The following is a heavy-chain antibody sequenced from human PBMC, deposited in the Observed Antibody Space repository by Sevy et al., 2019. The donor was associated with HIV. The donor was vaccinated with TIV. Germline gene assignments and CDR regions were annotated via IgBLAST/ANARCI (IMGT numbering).Heavy chain of an antibody. CDR2: IYYSGST. CDR1: GGSITIYY. CDR3: AREDGDYPTFDY. J-gene: IGHJ4*02. V-gene: IGHV4-59*01. Sequence: SENLSLTCTVSGGSITIYYWSWIRQPPGKGLEWIGYIYYSGSTNYNPSLKSRVTISVDTSKNQFSLKLSSVTAADTAVYYCAREDGDYPTFDYWGQGTLVTVSS. D-gene: IGHD4-17*01.